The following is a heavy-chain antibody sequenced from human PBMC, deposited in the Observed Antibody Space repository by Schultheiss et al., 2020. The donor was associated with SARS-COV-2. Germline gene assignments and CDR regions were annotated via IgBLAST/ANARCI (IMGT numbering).Heavy chain of an antibody. CDR1: GGSFSGYY. J-gene: IGHJ3*02. CDR3: ARAREGAFDI. Sequence: SETLSLTCAVYGGSFSGYYWSWIRQPPGKGLEWIGEINHSGSTNYNPSLKSRVTISVDKSKNQFSLKLSSVTAADTAVYYCARAREGAFDIWGQGTMVTVSS. CDR2: INHSGST. V-gene: IGHV4-34*01.